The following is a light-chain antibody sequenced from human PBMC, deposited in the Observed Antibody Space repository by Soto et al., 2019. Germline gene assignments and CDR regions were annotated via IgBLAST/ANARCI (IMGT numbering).Light chain of an antibody. CDR1: QSISSW. J-gene: IGKJ1*01. CDR3: QQYNSYWK. CDR2: DAS. Sequence: DIQMTQSPSTLSASVGDRVTITCRVSQSISSWLAWYQQKPGKAPKLLIYDASSLKSGVPSRFSGSGSGTEFTLTISSLQPDDFATYYCQQYNSYWKFGQGTKVEI. V-gene: IGKV1-5*01.